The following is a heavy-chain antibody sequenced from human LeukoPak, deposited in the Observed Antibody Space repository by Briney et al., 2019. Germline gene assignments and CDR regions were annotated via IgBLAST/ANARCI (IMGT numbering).Heavy chain of an antibody. J-gene: IGHJ4*02. V-gene: IGHV3-74*01. CDR1: GFTFSSYW. CDR3: ARAAYGSNDY. D-gene: IGHD1-26*01. Sequence: GGSLRLSCAASGFTFSSYWMHCVRQAPGKGLVWVSRINSDGSSTSYADSVKGRFTISRHNAKNTLYLQMDSLRAEDTAVYYCARAAYGSNDYWGQGTLVTVSS. CDR2: INSDGSST.